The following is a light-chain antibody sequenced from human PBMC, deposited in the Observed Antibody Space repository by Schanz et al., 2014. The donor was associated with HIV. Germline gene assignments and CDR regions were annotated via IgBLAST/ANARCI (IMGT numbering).Light chain of an antibody. CDR3: QQLNSYPRGFT. CDR1: QDIRAR. CDR2: AAS. Sequence: DIQMTQSPSTLSASVGDRVTITCRASQDIRARLAWYQQKPGKAPKLLIYAASTLQSGVPSRFSGSGSGTDFTLTISSLQPEDFATYYCQQLNSYPRGFTFGPGTKVDIK. V-gene: IGKV1-9*01. J-gene: IGKJ3*01.